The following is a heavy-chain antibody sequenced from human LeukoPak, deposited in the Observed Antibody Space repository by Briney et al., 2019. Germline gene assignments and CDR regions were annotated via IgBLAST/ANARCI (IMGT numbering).Heavy chain of an antibody. CDR2: INHSGST. J-gene: IGHJ4*02. CDR3: ARGRRVSSLRYFDSVYPVPPLRFDY. Sequence: KASETLSLTCTVSGGSISGYYWSWIRQPPGKGLEWIGEINHSGSTNYNPSLKSRVTISVDTSKNQFSLKLSSVTAADTAVYYCARGRRVSSLRYFDSVYPVPPLRFDYWGQGTLVTVSS. D-gene: IGHD3-9*01. CDR1: GGSISGYY. V-gene: IGHV4-34*01.